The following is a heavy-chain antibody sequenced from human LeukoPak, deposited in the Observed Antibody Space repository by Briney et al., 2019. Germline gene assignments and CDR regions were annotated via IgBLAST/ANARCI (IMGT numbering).Heavy chain of an antibody. Sequence: GGSLRLSCVGSGFRFSSYDMNWVRQAPGRGLEWLSYLTRTSSATWYADSVKGRFSISRDNSKNTLYLQMNSLRTEDTAIYYCAKYAPPTTVVTRFFDSWGQGSLVSVSS. D-gene: IGHD2-21*02. V-gene: IGHV3-48*01. CDR2: LTRTSSAT. CDR1: GFRFSSYD. CDR3: AKYAPPTTVVTRFFDS. J-gene: IGHJ4*02.